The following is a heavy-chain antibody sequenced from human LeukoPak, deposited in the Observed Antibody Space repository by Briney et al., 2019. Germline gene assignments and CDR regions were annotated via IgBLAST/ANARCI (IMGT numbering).Heavy chain of an antibody. CDR2: IYHSGST. CDR1: GGSISSGGYY. J-gene: IGHJ4*02. V-gene: IGHV4-30-2*01. CDR3: ARVRYHSDIRRQNYGYFEV. D-gene: IGHD3-22*01. Sequence: SETLSLTCAVYGGSISSGGYYWSWIRQPPGKGLEWIGYIYHSGSTYYNPSLKSRVTISADTSKNHLSLTLTSVTAADTAVYYCARVRYHSDIRRQNYGYFEVWGQGILVTVSS.